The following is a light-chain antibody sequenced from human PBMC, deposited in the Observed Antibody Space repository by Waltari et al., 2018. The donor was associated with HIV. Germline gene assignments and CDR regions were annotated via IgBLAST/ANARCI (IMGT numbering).Light chain of an antibody. CDR2: EDN. CDR1: SGSIANNY. V-gene: IGLV6-57*01. CDR3: QSYDSTNLVV. J-gene: IGLJ2*01. Sequence: FMLTQPRSVSESPGKPVTISCTRSSGSIANNYVPWYQQRPDSSPILVIYEDNQRPSGVPARFSGSIDSSSNSASLTISGLKTDDEADYYCQSYDSTNLVVFGGGTKLTVL.